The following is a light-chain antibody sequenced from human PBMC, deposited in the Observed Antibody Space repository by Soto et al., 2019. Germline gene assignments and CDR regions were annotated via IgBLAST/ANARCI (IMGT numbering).Light chain of an antibody. CDR3: VAWDDSLNGHV. J-gene: IGLJ1*01. CDR2: VND. Sequence: QSALTQPPSASGTPGQRVTISCSGGSSNMGTNTVSWYQQVPGTAPKVLIYVNDQRPSGVPDRFSGSNSGTSDSLAISGLQPEDEAEYYCVAWDDSLNGHVFGTGTKVTVL. CDR1: SSNMGTNT. V-gene: IGLV1-44*01.